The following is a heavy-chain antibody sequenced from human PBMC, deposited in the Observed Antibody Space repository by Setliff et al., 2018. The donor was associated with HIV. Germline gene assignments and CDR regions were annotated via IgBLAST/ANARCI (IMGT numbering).Heavy chain of an antibody. CDR1: GGSFSGYY. J-gene: IGHJ4*02. CDR3: ARRSGWSEDS. V-gene: IGHV4-34*12. Sequence: SETLSLTCAVYGGSFSGYYWSWIRQPPGKGLEWIGEIIHSGSTNYNPSLKSRVTISVDTSKNQFSLKLSSVTAADTAVYYCARRSGWSEDSWGQGTLVTVSS. CDR2: IIHSGST. D-gene: IGHD6-19*01.